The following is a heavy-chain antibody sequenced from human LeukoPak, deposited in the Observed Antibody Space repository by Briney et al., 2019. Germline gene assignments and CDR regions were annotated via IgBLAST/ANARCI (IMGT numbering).Heavy chain of an antibody. CDR3: ASPRGFSYGYFDD. D-gene: IGHD5-18*01. V-gene: IGHV4-39*01. J-gene: IGHJ4*02. CDR1: GGSISSSSAY. Sequence: SETLSLTCTASGGSISSSSAYWGWIRQPPGKGLEWIGSIYYGKNTYYNPPLKSRVTISADTSKNQFSLTLGSVSATDTAVYYCASPRGFSYGYFDDWGQGTLVTVCS. CDR2: IYYGKNT.